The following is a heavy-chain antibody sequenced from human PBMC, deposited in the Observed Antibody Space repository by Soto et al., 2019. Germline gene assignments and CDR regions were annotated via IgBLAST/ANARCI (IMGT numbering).Heavy chain of an antibody. D-gene: IGHD6-25*01. CDR3: AREPWGYSGSAKHFDY. CDR2: ISYAGDYK. Sequence: QVHLVESGGGVVQPGGSLRLSCAASGFNFRGFTMHWVRQAPDKGLEWLSVISYAGDYKNYADSVRGRISISRDNSQNTLFLQMTRLRPDDTAVYFCAREPWGYSGSAKHFDYWGQGSLVIVSS. V-gene: IGHV3-30-3*01. J-gene: IGHJ4*02. CDR1: GFNFRGFT.